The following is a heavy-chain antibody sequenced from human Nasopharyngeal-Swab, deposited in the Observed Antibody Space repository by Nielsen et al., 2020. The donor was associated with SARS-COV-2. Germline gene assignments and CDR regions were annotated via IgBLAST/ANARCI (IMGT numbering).Heavy chain of an antibody. V-gene: IGHV4-30-4*02. Sequence: SETLSLTCTVSGGSISSGDYYWSWIRQPPGKGLEWIGYIYYSGGTNYNPSLKSRVTISVDTSKNQFSLKLSSVTAADTAVYYCTGKGIADENMDVWGQGTTVTVSS. CDR3: TGKGIADENMDV. D-gene: IGHD6-13*01. J-gene: IGHJ6*02. CDR2: IYYSGGT. CDR1: GGSISSGDYY.